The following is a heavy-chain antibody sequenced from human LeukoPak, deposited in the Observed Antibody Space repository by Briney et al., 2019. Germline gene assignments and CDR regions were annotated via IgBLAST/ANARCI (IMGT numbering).Heavy chain of an antibody. Sequence: SVKVSCKASGGTFSSYAISWVRQAPGQGLEWMGGIIPIFGTANYAQKFQGRVTITADESTSTAYMELSSQRSEDTAVYYCARLVVPYGDYEVVDYWGQGTLVTVSS. CDR1: GGTFSSYA. J-gene: IGHJ4*02. CDR2: IIPIFGTA. V-gene: IGHV1-69*13. D-gene: IGHD4-17*01. CDR3: ARLVVPYGDYEVVDY.